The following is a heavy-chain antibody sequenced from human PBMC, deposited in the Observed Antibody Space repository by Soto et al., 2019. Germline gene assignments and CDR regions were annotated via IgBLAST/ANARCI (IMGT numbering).Heavy chain of an antibody. J-gene: IGHJ3*02. CDR2: IIPIFGTA. CDR3: AREANSGWYNAFDI. V-gene: IGHV1-69*13. D-gene: IGHD6-19*01. Sequence: GASVKVSRKASGGTFSSYAISWVRQAPGQGLEWMGGIIPIFGTANYAQKFQGRVTITADESTSTAYMELSSLRSEDTAVYYCAREANSGWYNAFDIWGQGTMVTVS. CDR1: GGTFSSYA.